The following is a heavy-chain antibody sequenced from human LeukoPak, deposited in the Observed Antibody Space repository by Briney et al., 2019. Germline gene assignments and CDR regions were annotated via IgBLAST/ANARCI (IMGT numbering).Heavy chain of an antibody. CDR3: ATSRGYCAGGRCFVHWFDP. V-gene: IGHV5-51*01. J-gene: IGHJ5*02. Sequence: GESLKISCKGSGYNFTNYWITWVRQLPGKGLEGMGIIYPGDSDTRYSPSFQGQVTISVDKSLRTAYLQWSSLKASDTAIYYCATSRGYCAGGRCFVHWFDPWGQGTLVTVSS. CDR1: GYNFTNYW. D-gene: IGHD2-8*02. CDR2: IYPGDSDT.